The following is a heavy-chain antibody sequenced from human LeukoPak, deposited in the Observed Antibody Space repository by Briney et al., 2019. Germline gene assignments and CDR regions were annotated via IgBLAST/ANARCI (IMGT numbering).Heavy chain of an antibody. CDR1: GGSISSYY. CDR2: IYYSGST. CDR3: ASIYCGGDCSFDY. Sequence: PSETLSLTCTVSGGSISSYYWSWIRQPPGKGLEWIGYIYYSGSTNYNPSLKSRVTISVDTSKNQFSLKLSSVTAADTAVYYCASIYCGGDCSFDYWGQGTLVTVSS. J-gene: IGHJ4*02. D-gene: IGHD2-21*02. V-gene: IGHV4-59*12.